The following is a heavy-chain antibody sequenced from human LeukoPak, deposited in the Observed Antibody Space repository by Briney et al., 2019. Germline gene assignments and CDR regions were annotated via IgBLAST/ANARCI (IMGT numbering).Heavy chain of an antibody. V-gene: IGHV4-34*01. CDR3: ARGSRYSSSSWLPFGSWYRVAFDY. CDR1: GGSFSGYL. Sequence: KPSETLSLTCAEYGGSFSGYLWSWIHQPPGKGLEWIGEMNHSGGINYNPSLKSRVTISVDTSKNQFSLKLSSVTAADTAVYYCARGSRYSSSSWLPFGSWYRVAFDYWGQGTLVIVSS. CDR2: MNHSGGI. J-gene: IGHJ4*02. D-gene: IGHD6-6*01.